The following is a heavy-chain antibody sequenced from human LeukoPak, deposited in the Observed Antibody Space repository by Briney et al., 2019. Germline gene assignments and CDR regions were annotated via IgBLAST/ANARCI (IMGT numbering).Heavy chain of an antibody. CDR1: GFTFSSFG. Sequence: TGGSLRLSCAASGFTFSSFGMHWVRQAPGKGLEWVAVIWYDASNKYYADSVKGRFTISRDNSKNTLFLQMNSLRDDDTAVYYCVRGVGVSRSNYFDPWGQGTLVIVSS. D-gene: IGHD6-13*01. CDR3: VRGVGVSRSNYFDP. J-gene: IGHJ5*02. CDR2: IWYDASNK. V-gene: IGHV3-33*01.